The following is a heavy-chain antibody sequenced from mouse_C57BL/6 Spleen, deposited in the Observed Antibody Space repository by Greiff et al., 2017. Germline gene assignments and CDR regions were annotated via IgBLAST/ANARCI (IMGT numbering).Heavy chain of an antibody. CDR1: GYSITSGYY. D-gene: IGHD1-1*01. J-gene: IGHJ1*03. V-gene: IGHV3-6*01. CDR2: ISYDGSN. Sequence: VQLKQSGPGLVKPSQSLSLTCSVTGYSITSGYYWNWIRQFPGNKLEWMGYISYDGSNNYNPSLKNRISITRDTSKNQFFLKLNSVTTEDTATYYCARDKLRDFDVWGTGTTVTVSS. CDR3: ARDKLRDFDV.